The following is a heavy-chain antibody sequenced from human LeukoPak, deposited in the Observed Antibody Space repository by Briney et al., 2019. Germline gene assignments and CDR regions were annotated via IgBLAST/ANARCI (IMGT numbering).Heavy chain of an antibody. CDR1: GFSFSSFD. J-gene: IGHJ6*04. Sequence: GGSLRLSCAASGFSFSSFDMSWVRQAPGKGLEWVSTIGGSGGSTYYADSVKGRFTISRDNAKNSLYLQMNSLRAEDTAVYYCAELGITMIGGVWGKGTTVTISS. V-gene: IGHV3-23*01. CDR3: AELGITMIGGV. CDR2: IGGSGGST. D-gene: IGHD3-10*02.